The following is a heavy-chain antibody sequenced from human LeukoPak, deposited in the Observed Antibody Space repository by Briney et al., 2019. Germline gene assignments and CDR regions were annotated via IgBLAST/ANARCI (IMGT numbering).Heavy chain of an antibody. V-gene: IGHV4-39*07. J-gene: IGHJ5*02. CDR3: ARGGYYGSGNDFRFDP. D-gene: IGHD3-10*01. CDR2: IYYSGST. CDR1: GGSISSSYSY. Sequence: PSETLSLTCTVSGGSISSSYSYWGWIRQPPGKGLEWIGNIYYSGSTYYNPSLKSRVTISVDTSKNQFSLKLNSVTAADTAVYYCARGGYYGSGNDFRFDPWGQGTLVTVSS.